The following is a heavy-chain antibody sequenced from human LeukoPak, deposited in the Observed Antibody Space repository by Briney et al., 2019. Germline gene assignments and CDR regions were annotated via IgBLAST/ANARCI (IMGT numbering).Heavy chain of an antibody. CDR3: AGHIQPTVTTPFDY. CDR1: GGSISSSSYY. CDR2: IYYSGST. J-gene: IGHJ4*02. D-gene: IGHD4-17*01. V-gene: IGHV4-39*01. Sequence: SETLSLTCTVSGGSISSSSYYWGWIRQPPGKGLEWIGSIYYSGSTYYNPSLKSRVTISVDTSKNQFSLKLRSVTAADTSVYYCAGHIQPTVTTPFDYWGQGTLVTVSS.